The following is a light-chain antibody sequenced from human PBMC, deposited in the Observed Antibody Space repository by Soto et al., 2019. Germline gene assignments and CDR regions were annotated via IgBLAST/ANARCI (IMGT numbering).Light chain of an antibody. J-gene: IGKJ1*01. CDR1: QSVSSY. CDR2: DAS. Sequence: EIVLTQSPATLSLSPGERATLSCRASQSVSSYLAWYQQKPGQAPRLLIYDASNRATGIPARFSGSGSGTDFTLTVNRLEPEDFAVYYCHQYDTSPWTFGQGTKVEIK. V-gene: IGKV3-11*01. CDR3: HQYDTSPWT.